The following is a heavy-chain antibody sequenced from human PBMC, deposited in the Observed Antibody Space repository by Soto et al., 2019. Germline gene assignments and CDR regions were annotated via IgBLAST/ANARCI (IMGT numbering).Heavy chain of an antibody. V-gene: IGHV5-51*01. CDR1: GNKFAGYW. Sequence: PXESLKVSWQCSGNKFAGYWIALVRQMPGKGLELMGIIYPSDSDTRYRPSFQGQVTISADKSISSAYLQWSSLRASDTAMYYCARGGVSTRTFDYWGQGTPVTVSS. J-gene: IGHJ4*02. CDR3: ARGGVSTRTFDY. CDR2: IYPSDSDT. D-gene: IGHD3-3*01.